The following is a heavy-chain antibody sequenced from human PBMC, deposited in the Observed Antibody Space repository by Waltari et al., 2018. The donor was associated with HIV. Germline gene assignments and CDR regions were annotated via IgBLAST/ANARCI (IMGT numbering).Heavy chain of an antibody. CDR3: ARDFWGGYYYGMDV. V-gene: IGHV3-21*01. CDR2: ISSRSSYI. J-gene: IGHJ6*02. CDR1: GFTFRSYS. Sequence: EVQLVESGGGLVKPGGSLRLSCAASGFTFRSYSMNWVRQAPGKGLEGVSSISSRSSYIYDADSVKGRFTISRDNAKNSLYLQMNSLRAEDTAVYYCARDFWGGYYYGMDVWGQGTTVTVSS. D-gene: IGHD3-16*01.